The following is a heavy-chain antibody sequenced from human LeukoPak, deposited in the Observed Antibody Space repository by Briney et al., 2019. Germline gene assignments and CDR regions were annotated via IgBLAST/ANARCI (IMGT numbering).Heavy chain of an antibody. CDR3: AREVYGMDV. Sequence: PGGSLRLSCAASGFSFSTYPMHWVRRAPGKGLEFVSSINSNGGNTYYANSVKGRFTISRDNSKNTLYLQMGSLRAEDMAIYYCAREVYGMDVWGRGTTVTVSS. CDR1: GFSFSTYP. V-gene: IGHV3-64*01. CDR2: INSNGGNT. J-gene: IGHJ6*02.